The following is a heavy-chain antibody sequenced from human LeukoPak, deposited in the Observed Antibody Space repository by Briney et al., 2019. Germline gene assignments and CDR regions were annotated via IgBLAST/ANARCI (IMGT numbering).Heavy chain of an antibody. V-gene: IGHV3-74*01. CDR3: ARVWYSSTWCIDH. CDR1: GFTFSSHW. D-gene: IGHD6-13*01. J-gene: IGHJ4*02. Sequence: PGGPLRLSCAASGFTFSSHWMHWVRQAPGKGLVWVSRINSDGSSTNYADSVKGRFTISRDNAKNTLYLQINSLRAQDTAVYYCARVWYSSTWCIDHWGQGTLVTVSS. CDR2: INSDGSST.